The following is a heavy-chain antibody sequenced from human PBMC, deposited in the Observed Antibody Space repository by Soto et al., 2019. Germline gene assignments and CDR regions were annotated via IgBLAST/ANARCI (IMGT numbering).Heavy chain of an antibody. J-gene: IGHJ6*02. CDR1: GGSCSGYY. D-gene: IGHD3-3*01. CDR3: ARDLTNYYDFWSGYYYYGMDV. V-gene: IGHV4-34*01. Sequence: AETLSLTCAVYGGSCSGYYWSWIRQPPGKGLEWIGEINHSGSTNYNPSLKSRVTISVDTSKNQFSLKLSSVTAADTAVYYCARDLTNYYDFWSGYYYYGMDVWGQGATVTV. CDR2: INHSGST.